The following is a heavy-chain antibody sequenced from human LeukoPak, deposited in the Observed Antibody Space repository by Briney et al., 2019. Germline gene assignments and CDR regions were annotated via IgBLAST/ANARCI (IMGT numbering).Heavy chain of an antibody. J-gene: IGHJ4*02. CDR3: ARDDKGYSYGKAPWYYFDY. V-gene: IGHV1-46*01. D-gene: IGHD5-18*01. Sequence: ASVKVSCKASGYTFTSYYMHWLRQAPGQGLEWMGIINPSGGSTSYAQKFQGRVTMTRDTSTSTVYMELSSLRSEDTAVYYSARDDKGYSYGKAPWYYFDYWGQGTLVTVSS. CDR1: GYTFTSYY. CDR2: INPSGGST.